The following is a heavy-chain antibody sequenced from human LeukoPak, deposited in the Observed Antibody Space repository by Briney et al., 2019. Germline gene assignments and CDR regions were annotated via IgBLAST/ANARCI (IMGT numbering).Heavy chain of an antibody. V-gene: IGHV4-4*07. Sequence: SETLSLTCTVSGGSLSSYYWSWLRQPAGEGLEWIGRIYTSGSTNYNPSLKSRVTMSVDTSKNQFSLKLSSVTAADTAVYYCARDLQWFNAFDIWGQGTMVTVSP. CDR3: ARDLQWFNAFDI. D-gene: IGHD3-22*01. CDR2: IYTSGST. CDR1: GGSLSSYY. J-gene: IGHJ3*02.